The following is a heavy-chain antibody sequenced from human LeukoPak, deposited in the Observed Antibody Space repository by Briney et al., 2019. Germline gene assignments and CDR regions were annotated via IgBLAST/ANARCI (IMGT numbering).Heavy chain of an antibody. CDR2: IYHSGST. CDR3: ARVRSRDGYDILTGYSASVWFDP. D-gene: IGHD3-9*01. CDR1: GYSISSGYY. V-gene: IGHV4-38-2*01. J-gene: IGHJ5*02. Sequence: SETLSLTCAVSGYSISSGYYWGWIRQPPGKGLEWIGSIYHSGSTYYNPSLKSRVTISVDTSKNQFPLKLSSVTAADTAVYYCARVRSRDGYDILTGYSASVWFDPWGQGTLVTVSS.